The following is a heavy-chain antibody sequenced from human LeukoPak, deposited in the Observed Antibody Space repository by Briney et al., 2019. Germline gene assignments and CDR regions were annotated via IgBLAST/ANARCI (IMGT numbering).Heavy chain of an antibody. D-gene: IGHD1/OR15-1a*01. CDR2: IKSKTDGGTT. CDR1: GFTFSNAW. J-gene: IGHJ4*02. CDR3: ARAPPNSWIDY. V-gene: IGHV3-15*01. Sequence: PGGSLRLSCAASGFTFSNAWMSWVRQAPGKGLEWVGRIKSKTDGGTTDYAAPVKGRFTISRDDSKNTLYLQMNSLRDEDTAVYYCARAPPNSWIDYWGQGTLVTVSS.